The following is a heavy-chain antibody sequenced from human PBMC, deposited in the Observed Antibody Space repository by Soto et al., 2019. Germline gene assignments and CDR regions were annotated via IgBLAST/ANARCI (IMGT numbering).Heavy chain of an antibody. CDR2: ISSSVTSI. CDR3: ARSCPAPICCGSTCNWFDP. Sequence: SGGSLRLSCAASGFTFSDYYMSWIRLAPGKGLEWVSYISSSVTSIYYAESVKSRFTLSRDNAKNSLYLQMNSLRAEDTAVYYSARSCPAPICCGSTCNWFDPWGQGTLATISS. V-gene: IGHV3-11*01. D-gene: IGHD2-2*01. CDR1: GFTFSDYY. J-gene: IGHJ5*02.